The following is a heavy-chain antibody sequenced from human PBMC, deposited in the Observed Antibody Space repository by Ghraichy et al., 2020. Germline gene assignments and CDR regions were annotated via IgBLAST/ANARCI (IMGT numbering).Heavy chain of an antibody. CDR2: IIGSDSST. CDR1: GFTFSTYD. J-gene: IGHJ5*01. V-gene: IGHV3-23*01. Sequence: GSLNISCAASGFTFSTYDMSWVRQAPGKGLEWVSVIIGSDSSTYYADSVKGRFTISRDNSKNTLFLQMNSLRVEDTAVYHCTKGGWLDSWGQGTLVTVSS. CDR3: TKGGWLDS.